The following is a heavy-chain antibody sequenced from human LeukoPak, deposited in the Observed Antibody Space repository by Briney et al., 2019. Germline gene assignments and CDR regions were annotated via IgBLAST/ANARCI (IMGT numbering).Heavy chain of an antibody. CDR2: ISSSGSTI. CDR1: GFTFSDYY. J-gene: IGHJ4*02. CDR3: ARDPLYPWEEYSSSQELDY. D-gene: IGHD6-6*01. V-gene: IGHV3-11*01. Sequence: PGGSLRLSCAASGFTFSDYYMSWIRQAPGKGLEWVSYISSSGSTIYYADSVKGRFTISRDNAKNSLYLQMNSLRAEDTAVYYCARDPLYPWEEYSSSQELDYWGQGTLVTVSS.